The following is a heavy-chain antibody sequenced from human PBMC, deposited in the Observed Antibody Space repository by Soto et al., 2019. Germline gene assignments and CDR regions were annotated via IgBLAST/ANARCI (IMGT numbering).Heavy chain of an antibody. Sequence: QITLKESGPTLVKPTQTPTLTCTVSGLSLRTTGVGVGWVRQPPGKALEWLALLYWDDDKRYSPSLKSRLTITKDISENQVVLTMTNLDTVDTATYYCVQSRCGGDCLEIYSSHAYYGCDVWGQGTTVTVSS. D-gene: IGHD2-21*02. CDR3: VQSRCGGDCLEIYSSHAYYGCDV. J-gene: IGHJ6*02. CDR2: LYWDDDK. V-gene: IGHV2-5*02. CDR1: GLSLRTTGVG.